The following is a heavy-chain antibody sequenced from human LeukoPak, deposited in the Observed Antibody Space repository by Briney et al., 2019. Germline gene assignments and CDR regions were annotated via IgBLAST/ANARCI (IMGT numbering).Heavy chain of an antibody. D-gene: IGHD3-3*01. CDR1: GGTFSSYA. Sequence: ASVKVSCKASGGTFSSYAISWVRQAPGQGLEWMGGIIPIFGTANYAQKFQGRVTITTDESTSTAYMELSSLRSEDTAVYYCASNFLEWLSPESDDYWGQGTLVTVSS. CDR3: ASNFLEWLSPESDDY. V-gene: IGHV1-69*05. CDR2: IIPIFGTA. J-gene: IGHJ4*02.